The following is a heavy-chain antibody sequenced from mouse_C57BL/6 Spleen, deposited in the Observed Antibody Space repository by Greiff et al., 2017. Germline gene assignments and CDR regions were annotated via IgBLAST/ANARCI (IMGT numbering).Heavy chain of an antibody. J-gene: IGHJ1*03. Sequence: EVQLQQSGPELVKPGASVKISCKASGYTFTDYYMNWVKQSHGKSLEWIGDINPNNGGTSYNQKFKGKATLTVDKSSSTAYMELRSLTSEDSAVYYCARELGQYFDVWGTGTTVTVSS. CDR2: INPNNGGT. D-gene: IGHD4-1*01. CDR1: GYTFTDYY. V-gene: IGHV1-26*01. CDR3: ARELGQYFDV.